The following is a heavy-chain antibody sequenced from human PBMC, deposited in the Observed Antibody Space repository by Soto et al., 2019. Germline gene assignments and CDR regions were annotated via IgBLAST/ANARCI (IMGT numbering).Heavy chain of an antibody. D-gene: IGHD3-22*01. CDR1: GGSISSYN. CDR3: ARSRARRGRRVVIGLWYYGIDV. V-gene: IGHV4-59*01. Sequence: SETLSVTCPVSGGSISSYNWSWLRQPPWKGLSWIGYIYYSGSTNYNHSLKSRVTISVDTYKNQFSLKLSSVTAADTAVYYCARSRARRGRRVVIGLWYYGIDVWGQGNTV. J-gene: IGHJ6*02. CDR2: IYYSGST.